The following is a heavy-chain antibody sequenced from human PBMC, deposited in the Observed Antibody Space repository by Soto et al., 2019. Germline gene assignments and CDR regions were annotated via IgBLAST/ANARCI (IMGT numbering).Heavy chain of an antibody. J-gene: IGHJ3*02. V-gene: IGHV1-69*13. Sequence: SVKVSCKASGGTFSSYAISWVRQATGQGLEWMEGSIPIFGTANYAQKFQGRVTITADESTSTAYMELSSLRSEDTAVYYCHLSSQTDAFDIWGQGTMVTVSS. CDR2: SIPIFGTA. CDR3: HLSSQTDAFDI. CDR1: GGTFSSYA. D-gene: IGHD3-16*02.